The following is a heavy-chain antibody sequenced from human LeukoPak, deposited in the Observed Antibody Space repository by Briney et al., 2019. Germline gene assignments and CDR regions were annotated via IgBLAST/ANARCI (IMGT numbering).Heavy chain of an antibody. CDR3: ARGSNYYDSGKGWFDP. J-gene: IGHJ5*02. V-gene: IGHV4-38-2*02. CDR2: IYHSGST. D-gene: IGHD3-10*01. Sequence: SETLSLTCTVSGYSISSGYYWGWIRQPPGKGLEWIGSIYHSGSTYYNPSLKSRVTISVDTSKNQFSLKLSSVTAADTAVYYCARGSNYYDSGKGWFDPWGQGTLVTVSS. CDR1: GYSISSGYY.